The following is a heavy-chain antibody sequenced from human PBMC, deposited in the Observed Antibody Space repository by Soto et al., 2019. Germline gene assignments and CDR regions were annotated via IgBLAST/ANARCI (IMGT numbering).Heavy chain of an antibody. D-gene: IGHD2-21*02. V-gene: IGHV1-18*01. CDR3: ARKVGDSPVYNWLDP. CDR1: GYTFTSYG. J-gene: IGHJ5*02. Sequence: QVQLVQSGAEVKKPGASVKVSCKASGYTFTSYGISWVRQAPGQGLEWMGWISAYNGNTNYAQKLQGRVTMTTDTSASTAYREVRSLRSDDTAVYYCARKVGDSPVYNWLDPWGQGTLVTVSS. CDR2: ISAYNGNT.